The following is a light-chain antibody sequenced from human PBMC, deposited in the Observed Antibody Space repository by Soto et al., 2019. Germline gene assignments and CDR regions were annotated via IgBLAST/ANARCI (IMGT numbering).Light chain of an antibody. CDR3: QQHGTSPI. V-gene: IGKV3-20*01. Sequence: EVVLTQSPGTLSLSPGERANLSCRASQDVSSILLAWYQQKPGQAPRLLIYGASSRATGIPDRFSGSGSGTDFTLTVSRLEPEDFAVYYCQQHGTSPIFGGGTKVEIK. CDR2: GAS. CDR1: QDVSSIL. J-gene: IGKJ4*01.